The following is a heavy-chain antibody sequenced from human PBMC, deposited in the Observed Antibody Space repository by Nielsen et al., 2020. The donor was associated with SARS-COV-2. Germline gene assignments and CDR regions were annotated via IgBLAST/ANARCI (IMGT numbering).Heavy chain of an antibody. Sequence: GESLKISCAASGFTLSDYYVSWIRQAPGKGLEWISYISAVNGHTWYADSLKGRFTISRDNAGKSLYLQMNSLRAEDTAVYYCARDAAYSRFDYWGQGTLVTVSS. CDR3: ARDAAYSRFDY. CDR1: GFTLSDYY. D-gene: IGHD4-11*01. V-gene: IGHV3-11*05. J-gene: IGHJ4*02. CDR2: ISAVNGHT.